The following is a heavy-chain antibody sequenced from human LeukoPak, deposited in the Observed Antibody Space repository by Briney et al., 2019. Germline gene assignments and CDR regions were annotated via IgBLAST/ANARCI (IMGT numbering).Heavy chain of an antibody. J-gene: IGHJ4*02. D-gene: IGHD3-9*01. CDR3: ARTPYDILTGYYHFDY. V-gene: IGHV4-4*07. CDR1: GGSISSYY. CDR2: IYTSGST. Sequence: PSETLSLTCTVSGGSISSYYWSWIRQPAGKGLEWIGRIYTSGSTNYNPSLKSRVTMSVDTSKNQFSLKLSSVTAADTAVYYCARTPYDILTGYYHFDYWGQGTPVTVSS.